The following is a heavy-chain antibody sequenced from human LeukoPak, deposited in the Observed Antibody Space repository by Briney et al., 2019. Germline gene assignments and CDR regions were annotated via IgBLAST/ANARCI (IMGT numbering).Heavy chain of an antibody. CDR1: GGTFSSNA. J-gene: IGHJ4*02. D-gene: IGHD3-3*01. CDR3: ARGKGFVGHFDF. CDR2: IIPLLRTA. V-gene: IGHV1-69*04. Sequence: ASVKVSCKASGGTFSSNAVSWVRQAPGQGLEWMGRIIPLLRTAEYAQKFQDRVTITADKSTSTAYMELSSLRSEETAVYYCARGKGFVGHFDFWGQGTLVTVSS.